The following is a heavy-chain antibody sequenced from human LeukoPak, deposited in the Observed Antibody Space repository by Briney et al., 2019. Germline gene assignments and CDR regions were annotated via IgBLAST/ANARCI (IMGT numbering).Heavy chain of an antibody. Sequence: SETLSLTCTVSGGSISSYYWSWIRQPPGKGLEWIGYIYYSGGTNYNPSLKSRVTISVDTSKNQFSLKLSSVTAADTAVYYCARQASGIFAFDIWGQGTMVTVSS. V-gene: IGHV4-59*08. CDR2: IYYSGGT. CDR3: ARQASGIFAFDI. D-gene: IGHD3-10*01. J-gene: IGHJ3*02. CDR1: GGSISSYY.